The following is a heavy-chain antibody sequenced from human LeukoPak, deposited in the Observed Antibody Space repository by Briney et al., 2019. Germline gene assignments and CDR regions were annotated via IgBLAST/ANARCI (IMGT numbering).Heavy chain of an antibody. V-gene: IGHV4-4*07. J-gene: IGHJ4*02. CDR1: GGSISSYY. Sequence: SETLSLTCAVSGGSISSYYWSWIRQPAGKGLEWIGRIYTSGSTNYNPSLKSRVTMSVDTSKNQFSLKLNSVTAADTAVYYCARAYCSGGSCYSGSDYWGQGTLVTVSS. CDR2: IYTSGST. D-gene: IGHD2-15*01. CDR3: ARAYCSGGSCYSGSDY.